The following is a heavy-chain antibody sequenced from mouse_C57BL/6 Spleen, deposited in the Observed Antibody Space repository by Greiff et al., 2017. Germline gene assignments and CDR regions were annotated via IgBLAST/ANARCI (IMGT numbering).Heavy chain of an antibody. Sequence: VQLQQSGAELVRPGASVKLSCTASGFNIRDDYMHWVKQRPEQGLEWIGWIDPENGDTEYASKFQGKATITADTSSNTAYLQLSSLTSEDTAVYYCTTRLTGKGFDYWGQGTTLTVSS. V-gene: IGHV14-4*01. CDR2: IDPENGDT. D-gene: IGHD4-1*01. CDR1: GFNIRDDY. J-gene: IGHJ2*01. CDR3: TTRLTGKGFDY.